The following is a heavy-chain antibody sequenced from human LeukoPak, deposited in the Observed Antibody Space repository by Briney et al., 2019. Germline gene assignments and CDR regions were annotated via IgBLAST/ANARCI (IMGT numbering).Heavy chain of an antibody. D-gene: IGHD3-10*01. CDR2: ISYDGSNK. Sequence: GGSLRLSCAASGFTFSSYAMHWVRQATGKGLEWVAVISYDGSNKYYADSVKGRFTISRDNSKNTLYLQMNSLRAEDTAVYYCARDREITMVRGVMAYWGQGTLVTVSS. J-gene: IGHJ4*02. CDR3: ARDREITMVRGVMAY. CDR1: GFTFSSYA. V-gene: IGHV3-30*04.